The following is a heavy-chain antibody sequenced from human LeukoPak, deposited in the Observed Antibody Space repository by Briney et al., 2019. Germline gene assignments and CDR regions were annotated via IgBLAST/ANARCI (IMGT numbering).Heavy chain of an antibody. V-gene: IGHV4-59*08. Sequence: PSETLSLTCTVSGGSISSYYWSWIRQPPGKGLEWIGYIYYSGSTKYNPSLKCRVSISVDTSKNQFSLKLSSVTAADTAVYYCARGSGAGYNLQPFDYWGQGTLVTVSS. D-gene: IGHD5-24*01. CDR2: IYYSGST. CDR3: ARGSGAGYNLQPFDY. J-gene: IGHJ4*02. CDR1: GGSISSYY.